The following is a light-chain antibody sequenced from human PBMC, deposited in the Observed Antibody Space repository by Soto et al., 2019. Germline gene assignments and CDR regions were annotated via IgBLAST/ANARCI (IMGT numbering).Light chain of an antibody. V-gene: IGKV1-39*01. CDR3: QQSYSTPPIT. CDR2: AAS. CDR1: QIISSY. J-gene: IGKJ5*01. Sequence: DSQMTQSPSSLSASVGDRFTITCRASQIISSYLNWYQQKPGKAPKLLIYAASSLQSGVPSRFSGSGSGTDFTLTISSLQPEDFATYYCQQSYSTPPITFGQGTRLEIK.